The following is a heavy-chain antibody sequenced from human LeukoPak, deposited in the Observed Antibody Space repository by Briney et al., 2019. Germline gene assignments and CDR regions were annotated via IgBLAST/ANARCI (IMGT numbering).Heavy chain of an antibody. Sequence: SETLSLTCTVSGYSISSGYYWGWIRQPPGKGLEWIGSIYHSGSTYYNPSLKSRVTISVDTSKNQFSLKLSSVTAADTAVYYCARDRGTTLPFTDYWGQGTLVTVSS. CDR3: ARDRGTTLPFTDY. CDR1: GYSISSGYY. D-gene: IGHD4-17*01. V-gene: IGHV4-38-2*02. CDR2: IYHSGST. J-gene: IGHJ4*02.